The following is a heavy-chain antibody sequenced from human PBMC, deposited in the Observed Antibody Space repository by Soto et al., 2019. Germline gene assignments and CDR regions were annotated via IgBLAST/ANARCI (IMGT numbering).Heavy chain of an antibody. CDR2: ISGSGGST. CDR3: AKAGGTAMVNWHYYGMDV. D-gene: IGHD5-18*01. J-gene: IGHJ6*02. V-gene: IGHV3-23*01. CDR1: GFTFSSYA. Sequence: PGGSLRLSCAASGFTFSSYAMSWVRQAPGKGLEWVSAISGSGGSTYYADSVKGRFTISRDNSKNTLYLQMNSLRAEDTAVYYCAKAGGTAMVNWHYYGMDVWGQGTTVTVSS.